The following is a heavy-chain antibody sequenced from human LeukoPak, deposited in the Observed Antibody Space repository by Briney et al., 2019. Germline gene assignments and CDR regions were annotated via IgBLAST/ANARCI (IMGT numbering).Heavy chain of an antibody. CDR3: ARETSDTRHFGYMDV. CDR1: GGSISSYY. D-gene: IGHD2-15*01. V-gene: IGHV4-59*01. Sequence: PSETLSLTCTVSGGSISSYYWSWIRQPPGKGLEWIGYIYYSGSTNYNPSLKSRVTISVDTSKNQFSLKLSSVTAADTAVYYCARETSDTRHFGYMDVWGQGTTVTVSS. J-gene: IGHJ6*02. CDR2: IYYSGST.